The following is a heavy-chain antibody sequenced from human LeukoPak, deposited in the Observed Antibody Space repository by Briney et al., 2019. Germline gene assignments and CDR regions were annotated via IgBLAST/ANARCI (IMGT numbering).Heavy chain of an antibody. J-gene: IGHJ4*02. CDR3: ARIYDYGGNSGLDY. CDR2: IYWDDDK. CDR1: GFSLSTSGVG. D-gene: IGHD4-23*01. V-gene: IGHV2-5*02. Sequence: SGPTLVKPTQTLTLTCTFSGFSLSTSGVGVGWIRQPPGKALEWLALIYWDDDKRYSPSLKSRLTITKDTSKNQVVLTMTNMDPVDTATYYCARIYDYGGNSGLDYWGQGTLVTVSS.